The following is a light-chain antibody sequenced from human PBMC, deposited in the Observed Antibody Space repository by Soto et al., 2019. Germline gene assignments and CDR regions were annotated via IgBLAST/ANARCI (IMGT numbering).Light chain of an antibody. CDR2: AAS. J-gene: IGKJ4*01. Sequence: AIQMTQSPSSLSASVGDTVTITCRASQGIRNDLGWYQQKPGEAPKLLIYAASSLQSGVPSRFSGSGSGTDFTLTISSLQPEDFATYYCLQDHNYPLTFGGGTKVEIK. CDR1: QGIRND. CDR3: LQDHNYPLT. V-gene: IGKV1-6*01.